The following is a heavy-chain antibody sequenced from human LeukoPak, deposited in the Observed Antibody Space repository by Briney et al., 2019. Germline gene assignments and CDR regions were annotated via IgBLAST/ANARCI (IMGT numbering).Heavy chain of an antibody. D-gene: IGHD2-15*01. J-gene: IGHJ4*02. CDR1: GFTVSSNY. V-gene: IGHV3-23*01. Sequence: PGGSLRLSCAASGFTVSSNYMSWVRQAPGKGLEWVSAISGSGGSTYYADSVKGRFTISRDNSKNTLYLQMNSLRAEDTAVYYCAKSVLSIGCYADYWGQGTLVTVSS. CDR2: ISGSGGST. CDR3: AKSVLSIGCYADY.